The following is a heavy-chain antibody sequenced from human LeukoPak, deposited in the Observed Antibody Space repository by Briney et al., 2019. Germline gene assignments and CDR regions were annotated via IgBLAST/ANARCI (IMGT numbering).Heavy chain of an antibody. Sequence: SVKVSCKASGGTFSNYAISWVRQASGQGLEWMGGIIPIFGTTNYAQKFQGRVTITADKSTSTAYMELSSLRSEDTAVYYCARDLGFQYQLLYSAGWFDPWGQGTLVTVSS. V-gene: IGHV1-69*06. CDR1: GGTFSNYA. CDR2: IIPIFGTT. J-gene: IGHJ5*02. CDR3: ARDLGFQYQLLYSAGWFDP. D-gene: IGHD2-2*02.